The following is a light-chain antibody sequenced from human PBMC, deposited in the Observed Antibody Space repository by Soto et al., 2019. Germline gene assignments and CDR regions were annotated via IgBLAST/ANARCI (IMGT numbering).Light chain of an antibody. V-gene: IGKV3-11*01. Sequence: EIVLTQSPATLSLSPGERATLSCRASQSVSSYLAWYQQKPGQAPRLLIYDASNRATGIPARFSGSGSGTDFTLTISSLEPEDFAVYYCQQRSNWPPEDFGPGTKVDIK. CDR3: QQRSNWPPED. J-gene: IGKJ3*01. CDR1: QSVSSY. CDR2: DAS.